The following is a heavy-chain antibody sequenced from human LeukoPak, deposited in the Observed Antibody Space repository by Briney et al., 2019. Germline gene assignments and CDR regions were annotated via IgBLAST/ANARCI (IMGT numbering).Heavy chain of an antibody. CDR2: MNPYSGNT. CDR3: ARGATVTNNWFDP. Sequence: ASVKVSCKASGYTFTSYDINWVRQATGQGLEWMGWMNPYSGNTGYAQEFQGRVTMTTNTSISTAYMELSSLRSEGTAVYYCARGATVTNNWFDPWGQGTLVTVSS. V-gene: IGHV1-8*01. J-gene: IGHJ5*02. CDR1: GYTFTSYD. D-gene: IGHD4-17*01.